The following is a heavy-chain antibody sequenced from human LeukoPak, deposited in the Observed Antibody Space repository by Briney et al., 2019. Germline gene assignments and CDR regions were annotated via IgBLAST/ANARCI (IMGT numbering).Heavy chain of an antibody. D-gene: IGHD5-18*01. CDR1: GGSINSYY. CDR2: IYYSGST. J-gene: IGHJ6*03. CDR3: ARGNTAMDNYYYYYYMDV. Sequence: SETLSLTCTVSGGSINSYYWSWIRQPPGKGLEWIGCIYYSGSTNYNPSLKSRVTISVGTSKNQFSLKLSSVTAADTAVYYCARGNTAMDNYYYYYYMDVWGKGTTVTISS. V-gene: IGHV4-59*01.